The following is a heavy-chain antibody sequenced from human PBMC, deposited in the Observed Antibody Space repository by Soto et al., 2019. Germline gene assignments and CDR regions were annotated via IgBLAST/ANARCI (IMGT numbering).Heavy chain of an antibody. V-gene: IGHV4-30-4*01. Sequence: QVQLQESGPGLVKPSQTLSLTCTVSGGSISSGDYYWSWIRQPPGKGLEWIGYIYYSGSTYYNPSLKSRVTLPVDTSKNQFSLMLSSVTAADTAVYYCARAQGSGFLVSWGQGTLVTVSS. D-gene: IGHD3-10*01. J-gene: IGHJ4*02. CDR2: IYYSGST. CDR3: ARAQGSGFLVS. CDR1: GGSISSGDYY.